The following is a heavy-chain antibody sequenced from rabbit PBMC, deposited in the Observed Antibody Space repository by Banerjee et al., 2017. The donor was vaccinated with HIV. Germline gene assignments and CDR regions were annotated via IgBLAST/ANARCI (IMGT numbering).Heavy chain of an antibody. D-gene: IGHD6-1*01. CDR3: ARLTYGYGGVTYAPYFNL. CDR2: IDAGSSGST. V-gene: IGHV1S40*01. CDR1: GFSFSSSYY. J-gene: IGHJ4*01. Sequence: QSLEESGGDLVTPGASLTLTCTASGFSFSSSYYMCWVRQAPGKGLEWTACIDAGSSGSTYYASWAKGRFTISKASSTTVTLQMTSLTAADSATYFCARLTYGYGGVTYAPYFNLWGQGTLVTVS.